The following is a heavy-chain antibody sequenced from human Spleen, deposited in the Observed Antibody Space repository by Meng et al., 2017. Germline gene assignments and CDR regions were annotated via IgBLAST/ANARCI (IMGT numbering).Heavy chain of an antibody. CDR1: GGSFSGYY. V-gene: IGHV4-34*01. CDR2: INHSGST. J-gene: IGHJ4*02. D-gene: IGHD3-10*01. Sequence: SETLSLTCAVYGGSFSGYYWSWIRQPPGKGLEWIGEINHSGSTNYNPSLKSRVTISLNTSENQFSLRLSSVTTADTAVYFCARTGFGEYFWGQGALVTVSS. CDR3: ARTGFGEYF.